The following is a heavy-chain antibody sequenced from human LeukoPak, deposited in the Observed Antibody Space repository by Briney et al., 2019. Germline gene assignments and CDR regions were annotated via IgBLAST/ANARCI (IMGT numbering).Heavy chain of an antibody. D-gene: IGHD6-6*01. J-gene: IGHJ4*02. CDR3: AKFGSSGLQGY. CDR2: ISWNSGSI. V-gene: IGHV3-9*01. CDR1: GFTFDDYA. Sequence: PGRSLRLSCAASGFTFDDYAMHWVRQAPGKGLEWVSGISWNSGSIGYADSVKGRFTISRDNSKNTLYLQMNSLKSEGTAVYYCAKFGSSGLQGYWGQGTLVTVSS.